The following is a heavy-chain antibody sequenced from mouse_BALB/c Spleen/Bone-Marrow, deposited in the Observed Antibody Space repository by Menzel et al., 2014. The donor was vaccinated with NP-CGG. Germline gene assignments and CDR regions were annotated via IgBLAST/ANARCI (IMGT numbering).Heavy chain of an antibody. CDR1: GYSFTGYY. V-gene: IGHV1-31*01. J-gene: IGHJ4*01. Sequence: DVHLVESGPELVKPGASVKISCKASGYSFTGYYIHWVKQSHVKSLEWIGRINPYNGATDYNQNFKDKATLTVDKSSSTAYMELHSLTSEDSAVYYCTKNYRYDGALDYWGQGTSVTVSS. CDR2: INPYNGAT. D-gene: IGHD2-14*01. CDR3: TKNYRYDGALDY.